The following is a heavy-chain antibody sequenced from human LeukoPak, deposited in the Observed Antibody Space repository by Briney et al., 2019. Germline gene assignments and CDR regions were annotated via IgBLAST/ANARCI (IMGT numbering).Heavy chain of an antibody. J-gene: IGHJ4*02. CDR2: ISGSGGGS. CDR1: GFTFSSYG. D-gene: IGHD3-16*02. CDR3: ARVKRYTPTYYFDK. Sequence: PGGSLRLSCAASGFTFSSYGMSWVRQAPGKGLELVSPISGSGGGSYYADSVKGRFTVSRDNSKDTLYLQMNSLRAEDTAIYYCARVKRYTPTYYFDKWGQGNLVTVSS. V-gene: IGHV3-23*01.